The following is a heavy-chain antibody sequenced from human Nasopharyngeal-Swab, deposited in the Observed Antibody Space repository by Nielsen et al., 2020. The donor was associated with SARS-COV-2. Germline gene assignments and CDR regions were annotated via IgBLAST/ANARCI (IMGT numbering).Heavy chain of an antibody. Sequence: LRLSCTVSGGSISSGDYYWSWIRQPPGKGLEWIGYIYYSGSTYYNPSLKSRVTISVDTSKNQFSLKLSSVTAADTAVYYCAREAHDYGDYGRFYLDHWGQGTLVTVSS. J-gene: IGHJ4*02. CDR3: AREAHDYGDYGRFYLDH. D-gene: IGHD4-17*01. V-gene: IGHV4-30-4*01. CDR1: GGSISSGDYY. CDR2: IYYSGST.